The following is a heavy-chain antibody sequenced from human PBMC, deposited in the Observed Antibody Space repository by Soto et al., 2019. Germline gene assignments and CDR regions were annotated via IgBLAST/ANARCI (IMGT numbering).Heavy chain of an antibody. D-gene: IGHD5-12*01. CDR2: FDPEDGET. V-gene: IGHV1-24*01. J-gene: IGHJ4*02. CDR3: ATDRGLRWLQVVY. Sequence: ASVKVSCKASGYTFTSYYMHWVRQAPGKGLEWMGGFDPEDGETIYAQKFQGRVTMTEDTSTDTAYMELSSLRSEDTAVYYCATDRGLRWLQVVYWGQGTLVTVSS. CDR1: GYTFTSYY.